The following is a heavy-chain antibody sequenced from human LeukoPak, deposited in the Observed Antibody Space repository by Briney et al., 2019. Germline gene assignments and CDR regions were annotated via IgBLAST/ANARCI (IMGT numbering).Heavy chain of an antibody. J-gene: IGHJ4*02. V-gene: IGHV3-7*04. Sequence: GRSLRLSCAASGFTFSSYWMTWIRQAPGKGLEWVANIKQDGSDKYYVDSVKGRFTISRDNAKNSLFLQMNSLRAEDTAVYYCAREGAGNFDYWGQGTLVTVS. D-gene: IGHD1-1*01. CDR3: AREGAGNFDY. CDR1: GFTFSSYW. CDR2: IKQDGSDK.